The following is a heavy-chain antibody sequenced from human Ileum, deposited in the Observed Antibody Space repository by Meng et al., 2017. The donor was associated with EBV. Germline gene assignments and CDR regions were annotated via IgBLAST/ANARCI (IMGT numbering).Heavy chain of an antibody. CDR2: TSHSGST. J-gene: IGHJ4*02. D-gene: IGHD3-22*01. Sequence: VPLQRSAPALGEPSDTLSITSAVAGVSISRSDWWSWVRQPPGKGLEWIGETSHSGSTNYSPSLKSRVTISLDKSKNQLSLKLNSVTAADTAVYYCASSDYYRSDYGGQGTLVTVSS. CDR1: GVSISRSDW. CDR3: ASSDYYRSDY. V-gene: IGHV4-4*02.